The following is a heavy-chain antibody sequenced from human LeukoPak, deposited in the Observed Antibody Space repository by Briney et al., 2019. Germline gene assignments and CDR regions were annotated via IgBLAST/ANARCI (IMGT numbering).Heavy chain of an antibody. CDR1: GDSINSLDL. J-gene: IGHJ4*02. D-gene: IGHD3-22*01. CDR2: MYLSGTT. CDR3: AGLVGRYSSGLYYYYFDY. Sequence: SETLSLTCTVSGDSINSLDLWSWVRQPPGKGLGWIGEMYLSGTTHSNPSVKCRVTISIDKSKNQFFLNLSSVTAADTAVYYCAGLVGRYSSGLYYYYFDYWGQGTLVTVSS. V-gene: IGHV4-4*02.